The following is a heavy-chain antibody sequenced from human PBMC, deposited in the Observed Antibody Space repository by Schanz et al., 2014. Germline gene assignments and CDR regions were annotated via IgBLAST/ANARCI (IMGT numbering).Heavy chain of an antibody. CDR3: ARQGDVYRLDY. D-gene: IGHD1-26*01. J-gene: IGHJ4*02. Sequence: QVQLQESGPGLVKPSETLSLTCTVSGASISFYDWNWIRQSPGKGLEWIGYIYHSGSPIYNPSLRGRAPIPKDKPKNLFPLKRGSVTAADTAMYFCARQGDVYRLDYWGQGTLVTVTS. CDR2: IYHSGSP. CDR1: GASISFYD. V-gene: IGHV4-59*08.